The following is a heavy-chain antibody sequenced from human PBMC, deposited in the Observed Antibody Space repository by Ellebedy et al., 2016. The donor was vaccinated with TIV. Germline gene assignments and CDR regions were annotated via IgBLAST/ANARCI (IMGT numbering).Heavy chain of an antibody. V-gene: IGHV3-9*01. CDR3: AKDSSSMVRGPFDY. J-gene: IGHJ4*02. CDR2: IRWDSGSV. Sequence: SLKISCAASGFTFDEYAMHWVRQVPGKGLEWVSGIRWDSGSVGYGYSVRGRFTISRDNAKNALYLQMNRLGAEDTALYYCAKDSSSMVRGPFDYWGQGTLVTVSS. D-gene: IGHD3-10*01. CDR1: GFTFDEYA.